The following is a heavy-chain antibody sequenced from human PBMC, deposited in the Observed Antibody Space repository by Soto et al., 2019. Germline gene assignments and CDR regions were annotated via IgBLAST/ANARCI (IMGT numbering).Heavy chain of an antibody. CDR2: IIPIFGPA. CDR1: GGTFSSYA. Sequence: QVQLVQSGAEVKKPGSSVKVSCKASGGTFSSYAISWVRQAPGQGLEWMGGIIPIFGPANYAQKFQGRVTSTADDSTRTADMVLSSMRSEDTAVYYCALCHRPRIARDGQLDYYYYGMDVWGQGTTVTVSS. D-gene: IGHD6-13*01. V-gene: IGHV1-69*01. CDR3: ALCHRPRIARDGQLDYYYYGMDV. J-gene: IGHJ6*02.